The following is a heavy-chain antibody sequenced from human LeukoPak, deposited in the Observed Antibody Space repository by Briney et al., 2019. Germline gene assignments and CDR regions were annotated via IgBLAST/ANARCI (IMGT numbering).Heavy chain of an antibody. V-gene: IGHV3-48*01. D-gene: IGHD4-11*01. CDR3: ARGLALGLTVTPKAFDY. CDR2: ISNSGSPI. Sequence: PGKSLTLSCVASQFTFSHYGMHWVRQAPGKGLEWISYISNSGSPIYYADSVKGRFTISRDKDKSSLYLQMNSLAADDTAVYYCARGLALGLTVTPKAFDYWGQGTLVTVSS. J-gene: IGHJ4*02. CDR1: QFTFSHYG.